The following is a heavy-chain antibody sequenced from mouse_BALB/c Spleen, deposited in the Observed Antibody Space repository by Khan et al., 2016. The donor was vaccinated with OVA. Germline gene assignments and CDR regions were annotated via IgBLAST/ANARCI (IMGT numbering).Heavy chain of an antibody. CDR2: INPTSGFT. CDR3: ARDRIDY. Sequence: QVQLQQPGAELAKPGASVKMSCKASVYTFTTYWMHWVKQRPGQGLEWIGYINPTSGFTDYNQKFKDKATLTADKSSSTAYMQLSSLTSDDSAVYYCARDRIDYWGQGTTLTVSS. J-gene: IGHJ2*01. V-gene: IGHV1-7*01. CDR1: VYTFTTYW.